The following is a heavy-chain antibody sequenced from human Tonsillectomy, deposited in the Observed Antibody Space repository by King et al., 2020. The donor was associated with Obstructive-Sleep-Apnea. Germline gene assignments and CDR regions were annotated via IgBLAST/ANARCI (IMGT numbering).Heavy chain of an antibody. D-gene: IGHD2-21*01. Sequence: QLQESGPGLVKPSKTLSLTCTVSGDSISTRYYWIWIRQPPRKGLEWIWGIYYRWSTYYNPSLKSRVTISVDTSKNQFSLHLSSATAADTAVYYCARGPSLGEENDYWGQGTLVTVSS. CDR1: GDSISTRYY. CDR2: IYYRWST. CDR3: ARGPSLGEENDY. J-gene: IGHJ4*02. V-gene: IGHV4-39*07.